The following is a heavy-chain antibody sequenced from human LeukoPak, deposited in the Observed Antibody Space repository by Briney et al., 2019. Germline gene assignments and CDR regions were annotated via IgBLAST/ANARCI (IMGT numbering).Heavy chain of an antibody. J-gene: IGHJ4*02. CDR2: INPNSGGT. CDR3: ARPAFSGGSCYDY. D-gene: IGHD2-15*01. Sequence: ASVKVSCKASGYTFTGYYMHWVRPAPGQGLEWMGWINPNSGGTNYAQKFQGRVTMTRDTSISTAYMELSRLRSDDTAVYYCARPAFSGGSCYDYWGQGTLVTVSS. V-gene: IGHV1-2*02. CDR1: GYTFTGYY.